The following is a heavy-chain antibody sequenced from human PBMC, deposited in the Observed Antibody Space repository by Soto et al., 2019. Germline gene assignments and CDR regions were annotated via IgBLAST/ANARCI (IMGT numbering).Heavy chain of an antibody. D-gene: IGHD1-26*01. CDR2: ISGSGGST. CDR1: GFTFSAYA. V-gene: IGHV3-23*01. J-gene: IGHJ4*02. CDR3: LRGGNFYPIDY. Sequence: EVQLLESGGGLVQPGGSLRLSCAASGFTFSAYAMSWVRQAPGKGLEWVSSISGSGGSTFFADSVKGRFTISRDNSKNTVYLQMNSLRVEDTAVFYCLRGGNFYPIDYWGQGTLVTVSS.